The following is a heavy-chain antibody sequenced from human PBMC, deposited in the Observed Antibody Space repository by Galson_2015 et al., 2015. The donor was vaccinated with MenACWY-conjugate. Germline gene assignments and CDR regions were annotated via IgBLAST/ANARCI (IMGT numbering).Heavy chain of an antibody. CDR1: GFTFSTYG. CDR3: ARETYDSVWGNYRYVDF. CDR2: ITTTSPI. Sequence: SLRLSCAASGFTFSTYGMNWVRQAPGKGLEWLAYITTTSPISYADSVKGRFTISRDNAKNSLYLEMSSLRAEDTAVDYCARETYDSVWGNYRYVDFWGQGTLVTVSS. D-gene: IGHD3-16*02. V-gene: IGHV3-48*03. J-gene: IGHJ4*02.